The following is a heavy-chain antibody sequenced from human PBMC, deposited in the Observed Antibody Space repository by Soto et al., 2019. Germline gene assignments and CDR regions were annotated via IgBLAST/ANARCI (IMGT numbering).Heavy chain of an antibody. D-gene: IGHD2-15*01. CDR3: ASSVCSGGSCYTRHHYYMDV. CDR2: ISSSSSTI. Sequence: GPMRLSWAASGLTFRSYSMNWVRQAPGKGREGVSYISSSSSTIYYADSVKGRFTISRDNAKNSLYLQMNSLRAEDTAVYYCASSVCSGGSCYTRHHYYMDVWGKGTTVTVSS. J-gene: IGHJ6*03. V-gene: IGHV3-48*01. CDR1: GLTFRSYS.